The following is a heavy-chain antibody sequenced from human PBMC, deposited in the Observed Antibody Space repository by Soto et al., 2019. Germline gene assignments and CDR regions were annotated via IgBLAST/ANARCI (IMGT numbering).Heavy chain of an antibody. Sequence: QVQLVESGGGVVQPGRSLRLSCAASGFTFRIYSMHWVRQSPGKGLEWVAVMWYDGTNKYYGESVKGRFTISRDNSENTLDLQMNSLRVEDTAVYYCARDATFGTKGGSFDIWGHGTLVTVSS. CDR3: ARDATFGTKGGSFDI. D-gene: IGHD3-16*01. CDR1: GFTFRIYS. CDR2: MWYDGTNK. J-gene: IGHJ3*02. V-gene: IGHV3-33*01.